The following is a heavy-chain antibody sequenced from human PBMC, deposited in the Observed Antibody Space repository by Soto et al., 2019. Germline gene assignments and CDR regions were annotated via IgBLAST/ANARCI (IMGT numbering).Heavy chain of an antibody. D-gene: IGHD3-22*01. Sequence: QVQLQESGPGLVKPSQTLSLTCTVSGGSISSGGYYWSWIRQHPGKGLEWIGYIYYSGSTYYNPSLKSRVTLSVDTSKNQFSLKLSSVTAADTAVYYCARDLRLLPETNWFDPWGQGTLVTVSS. CDR2: IYYSGST. V-gene: IGHV4-31*03. CDR3: ARDLRLLPETNWFDP. J-gene: IGHJ5*02. CDR1: GGSISSGGYY.